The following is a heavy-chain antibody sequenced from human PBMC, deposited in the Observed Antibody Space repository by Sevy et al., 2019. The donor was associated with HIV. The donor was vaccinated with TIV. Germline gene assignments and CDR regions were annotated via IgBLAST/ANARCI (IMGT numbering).Heavy chain of an antibody. D-gene: IGHD2-15*01. CDR1: SASITSYY. V-gene: IGHV4-59*01. CDR2: TYYSGST. CDR3: VRGGSPWWGVDV. Sequence: LLQPSETLSLTCTVSSASITSYYWSWIRQPPGKGLEWIAYTYYSGSTNYNPSLKSRVTISIDTSKNQLSLKLSSVTAADTAVYYCVRGGSPWWGVDVWGKGTTVTVSS. J-gene: IGHJ6*04.